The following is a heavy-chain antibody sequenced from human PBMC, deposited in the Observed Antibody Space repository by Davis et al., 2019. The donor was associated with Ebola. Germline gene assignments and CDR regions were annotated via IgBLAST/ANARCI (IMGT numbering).Heavy chain of an antibody. CDR2: INHSGST. D-gene: IGHD5-12*01. CDR3: ARGWPWYYYYGMDV. CDR1: GGSFSGYY. V-gene: IGHV4-34*01. Sequence: PSETLSLTCAVYGGSFSGYYWSWIRQPPGKGLEWIGEINHSGSTNYNPSLKSRVTISVDTSKNQFSLKLSSVTAADTAVYYCARGWPWYYYYGMDVWGQGTTVTVSS. J-gene: IGHJ6*02.